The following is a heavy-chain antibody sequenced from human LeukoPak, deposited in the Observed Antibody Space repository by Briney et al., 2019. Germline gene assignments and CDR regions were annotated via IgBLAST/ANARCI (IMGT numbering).Heavy chain of an antibody. D-gene: IGHD4-11*01. CDR1: GYTSTGYV. Sequence: ASVKVSCKASGYTSTGYVISWVRQAPGQGLEWMGWISAYNGDTNYAQKLQGRVTMTTDTSTSTAYMELRSLRSDDTAVYYCARGGFSTTFDPCCQGTLVTVSS. J-gene: IGHJ5*02. CDR2: ISAYNGDT. V-gene: IGHV1-18*01. CDR3: ARGGFSTTFDP.